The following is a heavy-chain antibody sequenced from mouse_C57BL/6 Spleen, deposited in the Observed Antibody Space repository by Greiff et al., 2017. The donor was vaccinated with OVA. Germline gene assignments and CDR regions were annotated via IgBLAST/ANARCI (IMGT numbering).Heavy chain of an antibody. D-gene: IGHD2-2*01. CDR1: GYTFTSYW. Sequence: QVQLKQPGAELVKPGASVKLSCKASGYTFTSYWMQWVKQRPGQGLEWIGEIDPSDSYTNYNQKFKGKATLTVDTSSSTAYMQLSSLTSEDSAVYYCARGEVTTEAMDYWGQGTSVTVSS. J-gene: IGHJ4*01. CDR2: IDPSDSYT. V-gene: IGHV1-50*01. CDR3: ARGEVTTEAMDY.